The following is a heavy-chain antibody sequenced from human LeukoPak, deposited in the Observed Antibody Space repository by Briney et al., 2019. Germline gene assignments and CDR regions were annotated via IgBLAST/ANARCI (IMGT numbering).Heavy chain of an antibody. CDR1: GFTFSSYE. CDR3: ARSSMVDANDAFDI. J-gene: IGHJ3*02. V-gene: IGHV3-48*03. Sequence: GGSLRLSCAASGFTFSSYEMNWVRQAPGKGLEWVSYISSSGSTIYYADSVKGRFTISRDNAKDSMYLQMNSLRAEDTAVYYCARSSMVDANDAFDIWGQGTMVTVSS. D-gene: IGHD2-15*01. CDR2: ISSSGSTI.